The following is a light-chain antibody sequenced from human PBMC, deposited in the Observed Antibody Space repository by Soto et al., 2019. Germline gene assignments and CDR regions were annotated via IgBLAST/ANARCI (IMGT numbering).Light chain of an antibody. Sequence: EVVMTPSPAILSVSPGERATLSCRASQGISSLLAWYQQKPGQAPRLLIYAASTRAAGIPARFSGSGSGTDFTLTISSLQSEDFAIYYCQQYYDWPITFGQGTRLEIK. CDR3: QQYYDWPIT. V-gene: IGKV3-15*01. J-gene: IGKJ5*01. CDR2: AAS. CDR1: QGISSL.